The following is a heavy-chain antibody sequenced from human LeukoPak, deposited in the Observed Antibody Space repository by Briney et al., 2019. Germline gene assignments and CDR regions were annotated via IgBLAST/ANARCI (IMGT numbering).Heavy chain of an antibody. V-gene: IGHV1-18*01. Sequence: ASVKVSCKASGYTFRQYSISWVRQAPGKGFEWMGWVSPSHTTRVYAQEFPGRVTMTADTKTNTVSMELRSLRFDDTAVYFCARDYILPLETDNGDGFAIWGQGTVVTVSS. CDR3: ARDYILPLETDNGDGFAI. CDR2: VSPSHTTR. CDR1: GYTFRQYS. J-gene: IGHJ3*01. D-gene: IGHD5-24*01.